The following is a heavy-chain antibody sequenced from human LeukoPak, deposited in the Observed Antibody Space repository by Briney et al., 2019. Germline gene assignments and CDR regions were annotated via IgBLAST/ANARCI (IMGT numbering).Heavy chain of an antibody. J-gene: IGHJ6*03. CDR2: INGDGRTT. CDR3: VSRTPEAFLEWPILYYYYYMDV. Sequence: PGGSLRLSCAASGFTFSSYWMHWVRQAPGDGLVWVSRINGDGRTTSYADSVKGRFTISRDNAKNTLYLQVNSLRAEDTAVYYCVSRTPEAFLEWPILYYYYYMDVWGKGTTVTVSS. V-gene: IGHV3-74*01. D-gene: IGHD3-3*01. CDR1: GFTFSSYW.